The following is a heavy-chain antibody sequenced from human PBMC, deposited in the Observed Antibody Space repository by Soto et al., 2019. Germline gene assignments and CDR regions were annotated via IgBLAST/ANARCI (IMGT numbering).Heavy chain of an antibody. Sequence: EVQLVESGGGLVQPGGSLRLSCAASGFTFSSYWMSWVRQAPGKGLEWVANIKQDGSEKYYVDSVKGRFTISRDNAKNSLYLQMNSLRGEDTAVYYCARAGSSSSQPYYFDSWGQGTLVTVSS. J-gene: IGHJ4*02. CDR3: ARAGSSSSQPYYFDS. V-gene: IGHV3-7*03. CDR1: GFTFSSYW. D-gene: IGHD6-6*01. CDR2: IKQDGSEK.